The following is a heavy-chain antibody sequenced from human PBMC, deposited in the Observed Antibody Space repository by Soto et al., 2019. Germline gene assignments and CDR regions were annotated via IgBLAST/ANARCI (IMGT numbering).Heavy chain of an antibody. D-gene: IGHD3-3*01. CDR2: INPNIGKT. CDR1: GGTFSSYA. Sequence: SVKVSCKASGGTFSSYAISWVRQAPGQGLEWMGGINPNIGKTDYAQKFQGRVTMTTNKSISTAYMELSSLRSEDTAVYYCARADFWSGPRWGQGTLVTVSS. V-gene: IGHV1-69*10. J-gene: IGHJ4*02. CDR3: ARADFWSGPR.